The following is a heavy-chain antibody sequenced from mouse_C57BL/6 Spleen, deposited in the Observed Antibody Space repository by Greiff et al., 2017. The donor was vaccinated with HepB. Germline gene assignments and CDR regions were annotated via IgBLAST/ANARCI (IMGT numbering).Heavy chain of an antibody. CDR3: ARRNYYYAMDY. CDR1: GYTFTSYW. J-gene: IGHJ4*01. V-gene: IGHV1-64*01. CDR2: IHPNSGST. Sequence: QVQLQQSGAELVKPGASVKLSCKASGYTFTSYWMHWVKQRPGQGLEWIGMIHPNSGSTNYNEKFKSKATLTVDKSSSTAYMQLSSLTSEDSAVYYCARRNYYYAMDYWGQGTSVTVSS. D-gene: IGHD1-1*02.